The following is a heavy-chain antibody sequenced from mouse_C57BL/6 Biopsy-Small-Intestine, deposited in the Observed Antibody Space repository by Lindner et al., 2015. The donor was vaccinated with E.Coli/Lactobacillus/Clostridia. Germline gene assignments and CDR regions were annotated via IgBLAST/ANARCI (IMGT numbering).Heavy chain of an antibody. CDR3: ARRHCSGVSCYFDY. D-gene: IGHD1-3*01. V-gene: IGHV1-53*01. CDR2: INPKDYST. J-gene: IGHJ4*01. CDR1: GYTFTNYY. Sequence: SVKVSCKASGYTFTNYYLHWVRQAPGQGLEWMGIINPKDYSTNYAQKFQGRVTMTRDTSASTVYMELSSLTSEDTAVYYCARRHCSGVSCYFDYWGQGTQVTVSS.